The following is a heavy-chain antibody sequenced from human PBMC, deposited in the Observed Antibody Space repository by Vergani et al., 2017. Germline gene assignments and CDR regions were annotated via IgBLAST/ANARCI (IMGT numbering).Heavy chain of an antibody. D-gene: IGHD2-15*01. Sequence: QVQVVQSGAEVKKSGASVKVSCKTSGYTFSNYYMHWVRQAPGQGLEWMGIINPSGGHTNYAQKFQGRVTMTRDTSTSTVYMELSSLRSEDTAIYYCAIGLGYCSGDSCPNDDWGQGTLVTVSS. V-gene: IGHV1-46*01. CDR2: INPSGGHT. CDR1: GYTFSNYY. CDR3: AIGLGYCSGDSCPNDD. J-gene: IGHJ4*02.